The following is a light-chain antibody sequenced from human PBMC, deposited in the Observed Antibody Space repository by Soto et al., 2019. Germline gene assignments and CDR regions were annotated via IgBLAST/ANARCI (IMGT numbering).Light chain of an antibody. CDR2: EVS. CDR1: SSDVGGYNY. Sequence: QSVLTQPAYVSGSPGQSITISCTGTSSDVGGYNYVSWYQQHPGKAPKLMIYEVSNRPSGVSNRLSGSKSGNTASLTISGLQAADEADYYCSSCTSSSTWGLGGGTHLTVL. J-gene: IGLJ3*02. CDR3: SSCTSSSTWG. V-gene: IGLV2-14*01.